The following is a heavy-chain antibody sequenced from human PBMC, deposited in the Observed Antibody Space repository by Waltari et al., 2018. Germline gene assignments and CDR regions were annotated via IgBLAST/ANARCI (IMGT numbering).Heavy chain of an antibody. CDR3: ARSDYTDF. Sequence: EVQLVESGGGLVQPGGSLRLPCVASGFTISGFWMHWVRQAPGKGLVWVSRIKYDGSSATYADSVKGRFTVSRDNARNTLYLQMNSLRAEDTAIYYCARSDYTDFWGQGTQVTVSS. J-gene: IGHJ4*02. CDR1: GFTISGFW. CDR2: IKYDGSSA. V-gene: IGHV3-74*01.